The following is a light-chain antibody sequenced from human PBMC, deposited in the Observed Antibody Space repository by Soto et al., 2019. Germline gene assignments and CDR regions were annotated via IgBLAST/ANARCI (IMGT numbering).Light chain of an antibody. V-gene: IGLV2-14*01. CDR1: SSDVGGYNY. CDR3: SSYTSSSTWV. J-gene: IGLJ3*02. CDR2: EVS. Sequence: QSALTQPASVSGSPGQSITISCTGTSSDVGGYNYVSWYQQHPGKAPKLMIYEVSNRPSGVSNCFSGSKSGNTASVTISGLQAEDEADYYCSSYTSSSTWVFGGGTQLTVL.